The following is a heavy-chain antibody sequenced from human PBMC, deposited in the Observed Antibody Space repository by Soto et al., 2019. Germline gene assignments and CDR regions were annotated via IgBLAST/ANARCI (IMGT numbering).Heavy chain of an antibody. D-gene: IGHD3-16*01. Sequence: QLHLQESGPGLVKPSDTLSLTCIVSGGCLSSSSYYWAWIRQPPGKGLEWIGTIYYNGNTYYNPSLKCRVTIALDTSKNEFSLKLSSVTATDTAVYYCGRHDSTYYLLAINYWGLGTLATVSS. J-gene: IGHJ4*02. CDR2: IYYNGNT. CDR3: GRHDSTYYLLAINY. CDR1: GGCLSSSSYY. V-gene: IGHV4-39*01.